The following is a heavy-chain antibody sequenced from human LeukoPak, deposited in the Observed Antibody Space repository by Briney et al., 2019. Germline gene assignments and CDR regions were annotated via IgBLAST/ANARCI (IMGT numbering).Heavy chain of an antibody. J-gene: IGHJ5*02. V-gene: IGHV5-51*01. CDR3: ARHLRLWQNWFDP. D-gene: IGHD5-18*01. Sequence: GESLKISCKGSGYRFTNYWIGWVRQMPGKGPEWMGIIYPGDSDTRYSPSFQGQVTISADKSISTAYLQWSSLKASDTAMYYCARHLRLWQNWFDPWGQGTLVTVSS. CDR2: IYPGDSDT. CDR1: GYRFTNYW.